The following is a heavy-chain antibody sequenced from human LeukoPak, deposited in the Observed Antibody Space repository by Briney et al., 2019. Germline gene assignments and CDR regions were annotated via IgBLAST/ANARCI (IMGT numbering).Heavy chain of an antibody. D-gene: IGHD3-10*01. CDR2: ISGSGGGT. CDR1: GITLSNYG. CDR3: AKRGVVIRVFLVGYHKEAYYFDS. V-gene: IGHV3-23*01. J-gene: IGHJ4*02. Sequence: GGSLRLSCAVSGITLSNYGMSWVRQAPGKGLEWVAGISGSGGGTNYADSVKGRFTIPRDNPKNTLYLQMHSLRAEDTAVYFCAKRGVVIRVFLVGYHKEAYYFDSWGQGALVTASS.